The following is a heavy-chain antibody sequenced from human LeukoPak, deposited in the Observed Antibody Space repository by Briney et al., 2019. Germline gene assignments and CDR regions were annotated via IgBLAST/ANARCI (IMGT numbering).Heavy chain of an antibody. D-gene: IGHD5-12*01. Sequence: TETLSLTCAVYGGSFSGYYWSWIRQPPGKGLEWIGEINHSGSTNYNPSLKSRVTISVDTSKNQFSLKLSSVTAADTAVYYCASGGIVATIFYWGQGTLVTVSS. CDR2: INHSGST. CDR1: GGSFSGYY. J-gene: IGHJ4*02. CDR3: ASGGIVATIFY. V-gene: IGHV4-34*01.